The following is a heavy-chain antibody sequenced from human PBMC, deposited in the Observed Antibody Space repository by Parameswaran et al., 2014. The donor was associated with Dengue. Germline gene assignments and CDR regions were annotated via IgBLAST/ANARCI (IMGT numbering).Heavy chain of an antibody. V-gene: IGHV3-11*05. Sequence: VRQAPGKGLECVSYISSTGSYTNYADSVKGRFTISRDNAKNSLYLQMNSLRAEDTAVYFCAREVDGGNPFDYWGQGTLVTVSS. CDR2: ISSTGSYT. D-gene: IGHD4-23*01. J-gene: IGHJ4*02. CDR3: AREVDGGNPFDY.